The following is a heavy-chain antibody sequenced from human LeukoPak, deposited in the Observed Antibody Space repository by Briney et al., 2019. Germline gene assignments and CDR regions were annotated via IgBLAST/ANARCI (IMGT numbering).Heavy chain of an antibody. J-gene: IGHJ4*02. Sequence: AASVKVSCKASGYTFTGYYMHWVRQAPGQGLEWMGGIIPIFGTANYAQKFQGRVTITADESTSTAYMELSSLRSEDTAVYYCAIWFGEFLYYFDYWGQGTLVTVSS. CDR3: AIWFGEFLYYFDY. V-gene: IGHV1-69*13. D-gene: IGHD3-10*01. CDR2: IIPIFGTA. CDR1: GYTFTGYY.